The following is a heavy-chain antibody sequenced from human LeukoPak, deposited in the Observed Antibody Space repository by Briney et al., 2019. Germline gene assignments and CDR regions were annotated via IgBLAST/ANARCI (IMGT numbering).Heavy chain of an antibody. CDR1: GYTFTVYY. CDR2: INPNSGGT. CDR3: APTHYSSSWYYFDY. V-gene: IGHV1-2*02. Sequence: GASVKVSCKASGYTFTVYYIHWVRQAPGQGLEWMGWINPNSGGTNYAQKFQGRVTMTRDTSISTAYMELTRLRSDDTAVYYCAPTHYSSSWYYFDYWGQGTLVTVSS. D-gene: IGHD6-13*01. J-gene: IGHJ4*02.